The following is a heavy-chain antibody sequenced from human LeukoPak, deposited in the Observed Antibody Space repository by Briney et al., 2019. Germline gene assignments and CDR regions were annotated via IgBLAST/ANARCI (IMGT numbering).Heavy chain of an antibody. D-gene: IGHD3-16*02. V-gene: IGHV3-66*03. J-gene: IGHJ4*02. CDR1: GFTVSSNH. Sequence: PGGCLRLSCAASGFTVSSNHINWVRQAPGKGLEWVSIVYSNGTAYYADSVKGRFTISTDNSKNTLYLQMNSLRADDTAVYYCAREDPIVYWGQGTQVTVSS. CDR3: AREDPIVY. CDR2: VYSNGTA.